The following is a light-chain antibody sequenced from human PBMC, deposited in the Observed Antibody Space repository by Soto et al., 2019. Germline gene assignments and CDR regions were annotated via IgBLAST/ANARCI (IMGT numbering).Light chain of an antibody. Sequence: EIVLTQSPATLSLSPGNRATLSCRASQSVSGYLAWYHQKHGEAPRLLIYDAANRAAAIPARMCGSGSGTDFTLTTTSRQAEDFAVYYCQQRSNWPSTLGGGTKVEI. CDR2: DAA. CDR3: QQRSNWPST. J-gene: IGKJ4*02. V-gene: IGKV3-11*01. CDR1: QSVSGY.